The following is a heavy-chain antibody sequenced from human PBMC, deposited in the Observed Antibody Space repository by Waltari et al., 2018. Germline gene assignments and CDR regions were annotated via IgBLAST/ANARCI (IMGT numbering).Heavy chain of an antibody. J-gene: IGHJ5*02. Sequence: QVQLVQSGAEVKKPGSSVKVSCKASGGTFSSYAISWVRQAPGQGLEWMGWIIPILGIANYAPKFQGRVTITADKSTITSYMELSSLRSEDTAVYYCARDEAVAGRGFDPWGQGTLVTVSS. V-gene: IGHV1-69*10. D-gene: IGHD6-19*01. CDR1: GGTFSSYA. CDR3: ARDEAVAGRGFDP. CDR2: IIPILGIA.